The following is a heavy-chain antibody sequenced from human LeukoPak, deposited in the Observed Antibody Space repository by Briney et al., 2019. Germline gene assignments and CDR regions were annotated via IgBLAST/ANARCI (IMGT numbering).Heavy chain of an antibody. CDR3: ARRGYEFSDLDN. CDR2: INPNNGDT. J-gene: IGHJ4*02. D-gene: IGHD3/OR15-3a*01. Sequence: ASVKVSCKASGYTFTGYYMHWVRQAPGQGLEWMGWINPNNGDTNFAQKFQGRVAMTRDTSMNTVYVELSSLRSDDTAVYYCARRGYEFSDLDNWGQGTLVTVSS. V-gene: IGHV1-2*02. CDR1: GYTFTGYY.